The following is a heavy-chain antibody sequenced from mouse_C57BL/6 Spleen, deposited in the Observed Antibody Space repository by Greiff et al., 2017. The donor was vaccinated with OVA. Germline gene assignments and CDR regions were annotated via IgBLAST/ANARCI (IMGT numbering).Heavy chain of an antibody. D-gene: IGHD1-1*01. V-gene: IGHV1-15*01. J-gene: IGHJ3*01. Sequence: VKLMESGAELVRPGASVTLSCKASGYTFTDYEMHWVKQTPVHGLEWIGAIDPETGGTAYNQKFKGKAILTADKSSSTAYMELRSLTSEDSAVYYCTSTVDWGQGTLVTVSA. CDR1: GYTFTDYE. CDR3: TSTVD. CDR2: IDPETGGT.